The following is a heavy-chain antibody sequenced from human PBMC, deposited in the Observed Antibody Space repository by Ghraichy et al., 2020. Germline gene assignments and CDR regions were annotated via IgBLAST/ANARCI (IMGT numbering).Heavy chain of an antibody. CDR2: ISSSSSYT. CDR1: GFTFSDYY. J-gene: IGHJ6*02. D-gene: IGHD6-19*01. V-gene: IGHV3-11*06. CDR3: ARDGPSSGWPSYYYYGMDV. Sequence: GGSLRLSCAASGFTFSDYYMSWIRQAPGKRLEWVSYISSSSSYTNYADSVKGRFTISRDNAKNSLYLQMNSLRAEDTAVYYCARDGPSSGWPSYYYYGMDVWGQGTTVTVSS.